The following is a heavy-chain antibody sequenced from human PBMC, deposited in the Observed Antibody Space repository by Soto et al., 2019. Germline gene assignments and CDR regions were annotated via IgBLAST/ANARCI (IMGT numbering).Heavy chain of an antibody. J-gene: IGHJ6*02. CDR2: INHSGST. D-gene: IGHD3-3*01. V-gene: IGHV4-34*01. CDR3: ARGAPILRFLEWPRYYYYGMDV. Sequence: KASETLSLTCAVYGGSFSGYYWSWIRQPPGKGLEWIGEINHSGSTNYNPSLKSRVTISVDTSKNQFSLKLSSVTAVDTAVYYCARGAPILRFLEWPRYYYYGMDVWGQGTTVTVSS. CDR1: GGSFSGYY.